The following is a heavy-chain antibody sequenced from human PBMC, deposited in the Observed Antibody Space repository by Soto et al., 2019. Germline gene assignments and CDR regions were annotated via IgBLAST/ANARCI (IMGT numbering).Heavy chain of an antibody. CDR3: ARGEAARPRGWFDP. J-gene: IGHJ5*02. D-gene: IGHD6-6*01. Sequence: QVQLQESGPGLVKPSQTLSLTCTVSGGSISSGGYYWSWIRQHPGKGLEWIGYIYYSWSTYSNPSLTSRVTIPVDTSKSQFSLNLSSVTAADTAVYYCARGEAARPRGWFDPWGQGTLVTVSS. CDR1: GGSISSGGYY. V-gene: IGHV4-31*03. CDR2: IYYSWST.